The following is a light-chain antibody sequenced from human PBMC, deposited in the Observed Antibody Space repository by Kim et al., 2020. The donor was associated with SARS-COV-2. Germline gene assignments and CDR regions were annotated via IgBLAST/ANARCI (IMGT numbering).Light chain of an antibody. V-gene: IGKV1-12*01. CDR3: QQSDSFPLT. J-gene: IGKJ4*01. CDR1: QNINTW. Sequence: DIQMTQSPSSVSASVGDRVTITCRASQNINTWLAWYQQKPGKAPKLLIYSGSDLESGTPSRFRGSGSGTDFTLTISSLQPEDFASYYCQQSDSFPLTFGGGTKVDIK. CDR2: SGS.